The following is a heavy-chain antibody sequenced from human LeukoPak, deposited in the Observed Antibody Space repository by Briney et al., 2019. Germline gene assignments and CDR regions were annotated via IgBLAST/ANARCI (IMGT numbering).Heavy chain of an antibody. Sequence: PSETLSLTCTVSGASISSYYCTWIRQPPGKGLEWIGYIYYSGSTNYNPSLKSRVTISVDTSKNQFSLKLSSVTAADTAVYYCARVIGGSGSYGNWFDPWSQGTLVTVSS. D-gene: IGHD3-10*01. CDR2: IYYSGST. J-gene: IGHJ5*02. V-gene: IGHV4-59*01. CDR1: GASISSYY. CDR3: ARVIGGSGSYGNWFDP.